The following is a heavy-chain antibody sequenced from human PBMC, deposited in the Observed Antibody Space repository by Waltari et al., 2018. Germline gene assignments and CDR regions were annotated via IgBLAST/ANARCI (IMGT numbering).Heavy chain of an antibody. CDR1: GFTFSSYA. J-gene: IGHJ6*02. CDR2: ISGSGGST. CDR3: AKDPLHSSGWYRYYYGMDV. V-gene: IGHV3-23*01. D-gene: IGHD6-19*01. Sequence: EVQLLESGGGLVQPGGSLRLSCAASGFTFSSYAMSWVRQAPGQGLEWVSAISGSGGSTYCADSVKGRFTISRDNSKNTLYLQMNSLRAEDTAVYYCAKDPLHSSGWYRYYYGMDVWGQGTTVTVSS.